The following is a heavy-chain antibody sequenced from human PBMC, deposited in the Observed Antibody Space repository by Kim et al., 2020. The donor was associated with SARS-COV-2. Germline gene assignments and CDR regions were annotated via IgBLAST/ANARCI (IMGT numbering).Heavy chain of an antibody. J-gene: IGHJ6*02. CDR2: IKHDGSEK. CDR3: ARDHPSYVSSGYDRGMDV. CDR1: GFTFSSYW. D-gene: IGHD3-22*01. V-gene: IGHV3-7*01. Sequence: GGSLRLSCAASGFTFSSYWMSWVRQAPGKGLEWVANIKHDGSEKYYVDSVKGRFTISRDNAKNSLYLQMNSLRAEDTAVYYCARDHPSYVSSGYDRGMDVWGQGTTVTVSS.